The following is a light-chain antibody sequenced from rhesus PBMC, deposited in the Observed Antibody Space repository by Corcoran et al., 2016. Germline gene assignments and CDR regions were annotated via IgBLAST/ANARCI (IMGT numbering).Light chain of an antibody. CDR2: YAS. J-gene: IGKJ1*01. V-gene: IGKV1S14*01. CDR1: QGISNY. Sequence: DIQMTQSPSSLSASVGDTVTITCRASQGISNYLAWYPQLPGNAPKPRIFYASPLESGVPSRFSGSGAGTDVARTINSLQPEDFATYDWQQRISYPRTFGQVTKVEIK. CDR3: QQRISYPRT.